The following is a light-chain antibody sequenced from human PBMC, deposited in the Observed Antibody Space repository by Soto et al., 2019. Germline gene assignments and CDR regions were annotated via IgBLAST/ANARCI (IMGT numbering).Light chain of an antibody. Sequence: QSALTQPASVSGSPGQSITISCSGTSSDFGGYNVVSWYQQHPGKAPKLIIYEGTKRPSGVSNRFSGSKSGNAASRTISGLQTEDEADYYCCSYADTSTFWVVFGGGTKLTVL. V-gene: IGLV2-23*03. CDR1: SSDFGGYNV. CDR2: EGT. CDR3: CSYADTSTFWVV. J-gene: IGLJ3*02.